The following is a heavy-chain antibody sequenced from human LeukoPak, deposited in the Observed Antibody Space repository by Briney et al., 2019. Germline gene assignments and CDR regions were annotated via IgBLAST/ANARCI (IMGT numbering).Heavy chain of an antibody. CDR2: INTNTGNP. J-gene: IGHJ5*02. V-gene: IGHV7-4-1*02. CDR1: GYTFTSYA. D-gene: IGHD2-2*01. Sequence: ASVKVSCKASGYTFTSYAMNWVRQAPGQGLEWMGWINTNTGNPTYAQGFTGRFVFSLDTSVSTAYLQISSLKAEDTAVYYCARALVRGRYCSSASCYADNWFDPWGQGTLVTVSS. CDR3: ARALVRGRYCSSASCYADNWFDP.